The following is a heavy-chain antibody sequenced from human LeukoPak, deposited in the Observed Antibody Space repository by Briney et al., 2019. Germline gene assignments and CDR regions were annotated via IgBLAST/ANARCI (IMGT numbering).Heavy chain of an antibody. D-gene: IGHD3-3*01. CDR3: AGKGAYYDFWSGYLYDYYMDV. CDR2: IDHSGST. V-gene: IGHV4-34*01. CDR1: GGSFRGYY. Sequence: SETLSLTCAVYGGSFRGYYWSWLRQPPGKGLEWIGEIDHSGSTNYNPSLKSRVTISVDTSKNQFSLKLSSVTAADTAVYYCAGKGAYYDFWSGYLYDYYMDVWGKGTTVTVSS. J-gene: IGHJ6*03.